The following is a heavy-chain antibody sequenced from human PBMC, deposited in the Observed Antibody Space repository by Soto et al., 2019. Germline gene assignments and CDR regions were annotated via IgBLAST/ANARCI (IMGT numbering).Heavy chain of an antibody. Sequence: SETLSLTCTVSGGSISSGGYYWSWSRQHPGKGLEWIGYIYYSGSTYYNPSLKSRVTISVDTSKNQFSLKLSSVTAADMAVYYCARDPAGRYNWFDPWGQGTLVTVSS. CDR1: GGSISSGGYY. V-gene: IGHV4-31*03. CDR2: IYYSGST. J-gene: IGHJ5*02. CDR3: ARDPAGRYNWFDP. D-gene: IGHD6-25*01.